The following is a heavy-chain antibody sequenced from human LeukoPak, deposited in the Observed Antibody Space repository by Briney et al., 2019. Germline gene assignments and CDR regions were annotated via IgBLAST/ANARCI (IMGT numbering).Heavy chain of an antibody. CDR1: GGSINSGNYY. J-gene: IGHJ4*02. V-gene: IGHV4-61*02. D-gene: IGHD1-26*01. CDR2: IYTNGGI. CDR3: AREGAGYY. Sequence: SETLSLTCTVSGGSINSGNYYWNWIRQPARKGLEWIGRIYTNGGIMYNPSLKSRVATSMDTSKNQFSLDLNSVTAADTAMYYCAREGAGYYWGQGTLVTVSS.